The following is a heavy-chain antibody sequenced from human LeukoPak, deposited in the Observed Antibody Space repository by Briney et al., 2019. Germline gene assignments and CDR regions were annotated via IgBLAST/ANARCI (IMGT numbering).Heavy chain of an antibody. CDR3: VKDPRDTYGTNWFVS. D-gene: IGHD2-21*01. J-gene: IGHJ5*01. V-gene: IGHV3-23*01. Sequence: GGSLRLPCVASGFSFGNYAMSWVRQAPGKGLQWVSQISGAGGATWYAGFARDRFTISRDNSKKTLYLQMSGLRVEDTAMYYCVKDPRDTYGTNWFVSWGQGTLLIVSS. CDR1: GFSFGNYA. CDR2: ISGAGGAT.